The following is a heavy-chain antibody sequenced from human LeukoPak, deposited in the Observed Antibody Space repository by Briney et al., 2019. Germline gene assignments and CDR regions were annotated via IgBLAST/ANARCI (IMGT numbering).Heavy chain of an antibody. V-gene: IGHV3-23*01. CDR1: GFTFSNYA. Sequence: PGGSLRLSCAASGFTFSNYAMSWVRQAPGKGLEWVSGISGSGDATYYADSVKGRFTISRDNSKNTLYLQVNSLRAEDTAVYYCAKGYTSSWYYSDYWGQGTLVTVSS. D-gene: IGHD6-13*01. CDR3: AKGYTSSWYYSDY. J-gene: IGHJ4*02. CDR2: ISGSGDAT.